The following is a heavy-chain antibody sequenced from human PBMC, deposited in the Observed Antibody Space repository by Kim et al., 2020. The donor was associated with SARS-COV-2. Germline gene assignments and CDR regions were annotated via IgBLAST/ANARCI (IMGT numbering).Heavy chain of an antibody. CDR1: GFTFGDYA. V-gene: IGHV3-49*03. Sequence: GGSLRLSCTASGFTFGDYAMSWFRQAPGKGLEWVGFIRSKAYGGTTEYAASVKGRFTISRDDSKSIAYLQMNSLKTEDTAVYYCTRDSPLYGGNPGDAFDIWGQGTMVTVSS. D-gene: IGHD4-17*01. J-gene: IGHJ3*02. CDR3: TRDSPLYGGNPGDAFDI. CDR2: IRSKAYGGTT.